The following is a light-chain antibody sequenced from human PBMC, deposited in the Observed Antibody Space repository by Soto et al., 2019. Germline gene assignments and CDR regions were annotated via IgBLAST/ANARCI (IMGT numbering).Light chain of an antibody. CDR1: SSNIGAGYD. Sequence: QSVLTQPPSVSGAPGQRVTISCTGSSSNIGAGYDVHWYQQLPGTAPKLLIYGNNNRPSGVPDRFSGSKSGTSASLAITGLQAEDEADYYCQSYDSSLSGSPVVFGGGTKLTV. CDR3: QSYDSSLSGSPVV. CDR2: GNN. V-gene: IGLV1-40*01. J-gene: IGLJ2*01.